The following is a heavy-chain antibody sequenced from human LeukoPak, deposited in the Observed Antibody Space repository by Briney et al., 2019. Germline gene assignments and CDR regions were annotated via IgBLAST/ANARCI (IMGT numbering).Heavy chain of an antibody. CDR1: GGTFSSYA. Sequence: ASVKVSCKASGGTFSSYAISWVRQAPGQGLEWMGGIIPIFGTANYAQKFQGRVTITTDEPTSTAYMELSSLRSEDTAVYYCARADPNYYDSSGYYYHDAFDIWGQGTMVTVSS. D-gene: IGHD3-22*01. V-gene: IGHV1-69*05. J-gene: IGHJ3*02. CDR2: IIPIFGTA. CDR3: ARADPNYYDSSGYYYHDAFDI.